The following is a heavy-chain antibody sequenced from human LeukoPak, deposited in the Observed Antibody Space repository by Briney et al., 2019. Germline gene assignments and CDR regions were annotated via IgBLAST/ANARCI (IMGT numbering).Heavy chain of an antibody. CDR1: GFTFSSYW. D-gene: IGHD4-23*01. Sequence: PGGSLRLPCAASGFTFSSYWMNWARQAPGKGLEWVASINHNGNVNYYVDSVKGRFTISRDNAENSLYLQMNSLRVEDTAVYYCAARSSGNPYFWGQGTLVTVSS. V-gene: IGHV3-7*03. CDR2: INHNGNVN. J-gene: IGHJ4*02. CDR3: AARSSGNPYF.